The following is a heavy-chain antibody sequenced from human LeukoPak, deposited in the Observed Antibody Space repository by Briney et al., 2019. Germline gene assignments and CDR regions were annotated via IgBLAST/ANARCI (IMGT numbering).Heavy chain of an antibody. CDR2: IKQDGSEE. D-gene: IGHD6-13*01. CDR1: GHSFSDYW. CDR3: AREIPQQLVAMDV. J-gene: IGHJ6*02. Sequence: HPGGSLRLSCAASGHSFSDYWMSWVRQAPGKGLEWVANIKQDGSEEYYVDSVKGRFTISRDNAKNSLYLQMNGLRGEDTAVYYCAREIPQQLVAMDVWGQGATVTVSS. V-gene: IGHV3-7*04.